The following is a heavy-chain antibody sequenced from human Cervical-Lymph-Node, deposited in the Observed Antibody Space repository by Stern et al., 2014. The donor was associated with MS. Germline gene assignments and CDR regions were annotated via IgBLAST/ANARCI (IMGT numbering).Heavy chain of an antibody. CDR2: ISDTGTT. V-gene: IGHV4-59*02. Sequence: VQLEESGPGLVKPSETLSLTCTVSGGAVSDYYWPWIRQRTGKGLEWIGYISDTGTTNYNPSLHSRVTITLDTSQNQVSLRLRSVTAADTAVYYCARDPSTTASDWFFDLWGRGSLVTVSS. CDR1: GGAVSDYY. J-gene: IGHJ2*01. CDR3: ARDPSTTASDWFFDL. D-gene: IGHD2-21*02.